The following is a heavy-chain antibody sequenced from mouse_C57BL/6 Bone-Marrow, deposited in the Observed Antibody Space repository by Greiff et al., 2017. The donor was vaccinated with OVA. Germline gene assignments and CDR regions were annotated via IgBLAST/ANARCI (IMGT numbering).Heavy chain of an antibody. Sequence: VKVEESGPGLVQPSQSLSITCTVSGFSLTSYGVHWVRQSPGKGLEWLGVIWSGGSTDYNAAFISRLSISKDNSKSQVFFKMNSLQADDTAIYYCARGRLLGVAYWGQGTLVTVSA. D-gene: IGHD2-3*01. CDR2: IWSGGST. CDR3: ARGRLLGVAY. CDR1: GFSLTSYG. J-gene: IGHJ3*01. V-gene: IGHV2-2*01.